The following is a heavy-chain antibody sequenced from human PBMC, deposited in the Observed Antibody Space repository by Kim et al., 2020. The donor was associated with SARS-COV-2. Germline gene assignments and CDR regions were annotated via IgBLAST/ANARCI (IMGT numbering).Heavy chain of an antibody. CDR3: ARRDRYGYYYDSSASPSFDY. D-gene: IGHD3-22*01. J-gene: IGHJ4*02. V-gene: IGHV4-39*01. Sequence: RVTISVDTSKNQFSLKLSSVTAADTAVYYCARRDRYGYYYDSSASPSFDYWGQGTLVTVSS.